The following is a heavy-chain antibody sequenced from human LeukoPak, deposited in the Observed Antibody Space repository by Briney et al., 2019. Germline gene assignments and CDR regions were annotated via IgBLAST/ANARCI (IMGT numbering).Heavy chain of an antibody. CDR1: GGTFSSYA. CDR3: ARPHDCGDGFDP. Sequence: ASVKVCCKASGGTFSSYAISWVRQTPGQGLEWMGRINPNSGGTNYAQKFQGRVTMTRDTSISTAYMELSRLRSDDTAVYYCARPHDCGDGFDPWGQGTLVTVSS. CDR2: INPNSGGT. V-gene: IGHV1-2*06. J-gene: IGHJ5*02. D-gene: IGHD4-17*01.